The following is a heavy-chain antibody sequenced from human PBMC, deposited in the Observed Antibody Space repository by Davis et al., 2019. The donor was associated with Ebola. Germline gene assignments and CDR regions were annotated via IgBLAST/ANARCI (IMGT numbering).Heavy chain of an antibody. D-gene: IGHD4-23*01. CDR2: IIPIFGTA. CDR3: AGGPLYGGNSEYYYYYHYMDV. Sequence: SVKVSCKASGGTFSSYAISWVRQAPGQGLEWMGGIIPIFGTANYAQKFQGRVTITADESTSTAYMELSSLRSEDTAVYYCAGGPLYGGNSEYYYYYHYMDVWGKGTTVTVSS. V-gene: IGHV1-69*13. CDR1: GGTFSSYA. J-gene: IGHJ6*03.